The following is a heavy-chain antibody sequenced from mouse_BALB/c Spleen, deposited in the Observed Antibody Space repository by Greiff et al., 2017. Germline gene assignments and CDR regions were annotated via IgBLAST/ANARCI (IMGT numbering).Heavy chain of an antibody. CDR2: INPYNDGT. V-gene: IGHV1-14*01. CDR1: GYTFTSYV. J-gene: IGHJ4*01. Sequence: VQLQQSGPELVKPGASVKMSCKASGYTFTSYVMHWVKQKPGQGLEWIGYINPYNDGTKYNEKFKGKATLTSDKSSSTAYMELSSLTSEDSAVYYCARSLRESAMDYWGQGTSVTVSS. D-gene: IGHD3-2*02. CDR3: ARSLRESAMDY.